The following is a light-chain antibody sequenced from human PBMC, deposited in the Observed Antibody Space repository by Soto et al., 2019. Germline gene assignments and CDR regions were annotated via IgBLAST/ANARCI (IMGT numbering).Light chain of an antibody. J-gene: IGKJ1*01. Sequence: DIQMTQSPTSLSASVGDRVTITCRASQNIRSYLNWYQQIPGKAPNILIYATSILQTGVPSRFSGSGTGTYFTLTINGLQPEDFATYYCQQGYTTRWTFGQGTKVEIK. CDR3: QQGYTTRWT. CDR1: QNIRSY. V-gene: IGKV1-39*01. CDR2: ATS.